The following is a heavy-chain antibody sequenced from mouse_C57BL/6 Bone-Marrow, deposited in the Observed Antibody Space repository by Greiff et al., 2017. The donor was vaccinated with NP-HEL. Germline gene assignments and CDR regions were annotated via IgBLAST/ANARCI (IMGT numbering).Heavy chain of an antibody. D-gene: IGHD1-1*01. CDR3: ARDLIDYYGSSYWYFDV. CDR1: GFTFSDYY. J-gene: IGHJ1*03. CDR2: INYDGSST. Sequence: EVQLQESEGGLVQPGSSMKLSCTASGFTFSDYYMAWVRQVPEKGLEWVANINYDGSSTYYLDSLKSRFIISRDNAKNILYLQMSSLKSEDTATYYCARDLIDYYGSSYWYFDVWGTGTTVTVSS. V-gene: IGHV5-16*01.